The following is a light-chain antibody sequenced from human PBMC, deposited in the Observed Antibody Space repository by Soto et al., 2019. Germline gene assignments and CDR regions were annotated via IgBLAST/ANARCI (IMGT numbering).Light chain of an antibody. CDR1: HGISSW. CDR2: AAS. Sequence: DIQMTQSPSSVSASVGDRVTITCRASHGISSWLAWYQQKPGKAPKLLIYAASSLQSGVPSRFSGSGSRTYFTLTISILQPEDFATYYCQQANSVPFAFGPGTKVDIK. V-gene: IGKV1-12*01. CDR3: QQANSVPFA. J-gene: IGKJ3*01.